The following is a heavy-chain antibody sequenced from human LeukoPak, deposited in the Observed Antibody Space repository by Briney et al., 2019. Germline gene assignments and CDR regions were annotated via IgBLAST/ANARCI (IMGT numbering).Heavy chain of an antibody. CDR3: ARDAGYSSSNV. D-gene: IGHD6-13*01. V-gene: IGHV4-59*01. CDR2: IYYSGST. J-gene: IGHJ6*04. Sequence: SETLSLTCTVSGGSISSYYWSWIRQPPGKGLEWIGYIYYSGSTNYNPSLKSRVTISVDTSKNQFSLKLSSVTAADTAVYYCARDAGYSSSNVWGKGTTVTVSS. CDR1: GGSISSYY.